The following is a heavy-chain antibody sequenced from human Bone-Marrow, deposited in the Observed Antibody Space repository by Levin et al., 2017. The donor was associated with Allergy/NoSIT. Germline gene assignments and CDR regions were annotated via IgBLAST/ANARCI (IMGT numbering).Heavy chain of an antibody. D-gene: IGHD6-19*01. CDR1: GGSFSDYY. CDR3: ASYLAVAGTRVLGWFDP. J-gene: IGHJ5*02. CDR2: INHSGST. Sequence: ESLKISCAVYGGSFSDYYWNWIRQPPGKGLEWIGEINHSGSTNYNPSLKSRVTISVDTSKNQFSLKLSSVTAADTAVYYCASYLAVAGTRVLGWFDPWGQGTPVTVSS. V-gene: IGHV4-34*01.